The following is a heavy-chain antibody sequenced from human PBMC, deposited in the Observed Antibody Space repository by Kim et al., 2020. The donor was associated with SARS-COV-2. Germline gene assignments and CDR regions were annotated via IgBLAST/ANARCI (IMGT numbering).Heavy chain of an antibody. CDR3: ARGTYYYGSEGAFDI. V-gene: IGHV4-59*09. J-gene: IGHJ3*02. Sequence: PSVKSRVTISVDTSKNQFSLKLSSVTAADTAVYYCARGTYYYGSEGAFDIWGQGTMVTVSS. D-gene: IGHD3-10*01.